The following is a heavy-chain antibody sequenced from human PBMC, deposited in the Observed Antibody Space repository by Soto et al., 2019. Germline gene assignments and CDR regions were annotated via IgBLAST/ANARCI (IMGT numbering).Heavy chain of an antibody. D-gene: IGHD3-16*01. CDR3: AKRGTFDYYYYYMDV. Sequence: PGGSLRLSCAASGFTFSSYAMSWVRQAPGKGLEWVSAISGSGGSTYYADSVKGRFTISRDNSKNTLYLQMNSLRAEDTAVYYCAKRGTFDYYYYYMDVWGKGTKVTVSS. V-gene: IGHV3-23*01. CDR2: ISGSGGST. CDR1: GFTFSSYA. J-gene: IGHJ6*03.